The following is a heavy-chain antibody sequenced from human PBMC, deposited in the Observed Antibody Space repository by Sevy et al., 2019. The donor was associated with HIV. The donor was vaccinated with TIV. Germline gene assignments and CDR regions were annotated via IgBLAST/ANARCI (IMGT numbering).Heavy chain of an antibody. CDR1: GFTLSSYG. V-gene: IGHV3-33*01. CDR2: IWYDGSNK. J-gene: IGHJ4*02. CDR3: ARDPLGSGSYEDPY. D-gene: IGHD3-10*01. Sequence: GGSLRLSCAASGFTLSSYGMHWVRQAPGKGLEWVAVIWYDGSNKYYANSVKGRFTISRDNSKNTLYLQMNSLRAEDTAVYYCARDPLGSGSYEDPYWGQGPLVTVSS.